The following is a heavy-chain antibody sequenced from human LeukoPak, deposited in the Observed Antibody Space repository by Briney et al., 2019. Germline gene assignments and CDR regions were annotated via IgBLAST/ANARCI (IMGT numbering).Heavy chain of an antibody. Sequence: ASVKVSCKASGYTVTSYYMHWVRQAPGQGLEWMGIMNPCGGSTSYAQKFQGRVTMTRDTSTNTVYMELSSLRSEDTAVYYCARDLGGGNSDPAYYFDYWGQGTLVTVSS. D-gene: IGHD4-23*01. V-gene: IGHV1-46*01. CDR3: ARDLGGGNSDPAYYFDY. J-gene: IGHJ4*02. CDR1: GYTVTSYY. CDR2: MNPCGGST.